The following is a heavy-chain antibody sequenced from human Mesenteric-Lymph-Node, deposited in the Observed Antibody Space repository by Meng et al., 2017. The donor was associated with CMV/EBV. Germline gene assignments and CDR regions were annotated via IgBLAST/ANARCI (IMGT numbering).Heavy chain of an antibody. CDR3: ARELEANDY. V-gene: IGHV3-74*01. CDR1: GFTFSSYW. J-gene: IGHJ4*02. CDR2: IRGDGDDT. D-gene: IGHD1-1*01. Sequence: RLSCAASGFTFSSYWMPWVRQAPGKGLVWVSHIRGDGDDTNYADSVKGRFTISRNNAKNTLYLQMNNLRTEDTAVYYCARELEANDYWGQGTLVTVSS.